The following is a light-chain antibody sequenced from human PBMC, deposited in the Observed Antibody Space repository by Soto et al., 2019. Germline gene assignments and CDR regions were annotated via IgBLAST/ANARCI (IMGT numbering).Light chain of an antibody. CDR2: LGS. CDR1: QSLLHSNGNNY. CDR3: MQAKQTPWT. Sequence: DIVMTQSPLSLPVTPGAPASISCRSSQSLLHSNGNNYLYWYLQKPGQSPQLLIFLGSNRASGGSDRFSDSASGTDFTLNISRVEAEDVGVDYFMQAKQTPWTFGQGAKMVVK. J-gene: IGKJ1*01. V-gene: IGKV2-28*01.